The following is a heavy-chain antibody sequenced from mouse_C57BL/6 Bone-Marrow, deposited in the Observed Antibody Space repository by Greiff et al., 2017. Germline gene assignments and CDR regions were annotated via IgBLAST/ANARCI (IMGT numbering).Heavy chain of an antibody. CDR1: GFTFSDYG. CDR2: ISNLAYSI. V-gene: IGHV5-15*01. Sequence: EVKLVESGGGLVQPGGSLKLSCAASGFTFSDYGMAWVRQAPGQGPAWVAFISNLAYSIYYADTVTGRFTLSRENAKNTLYLELSSLRSEDTAMYDCAIWLRFYWYFDVWGTGTTVTVSS. CDR3: AIWLRFYWYFDV. J-gene: IGHJ1*03. D-gene: IGHD2-2*01.